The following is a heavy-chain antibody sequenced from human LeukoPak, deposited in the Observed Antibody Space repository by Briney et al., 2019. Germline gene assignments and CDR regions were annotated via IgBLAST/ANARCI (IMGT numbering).Heavy chain of an antibody. CDR3: ARGPVPHYYDSSGYHYRGVGYFDY. Sequence: SETLSLTCAVSGYSISSGYYWGWIRQPPGKGLEWIGSIYHSGSTYYNPSLKSRVTISVDTSKNQFSLKLSSVTAADTAVYYCARGPVPHYYDSSGYHYRGVGYFDYWGQGTLVTVSS. CDR2: IYHSGST. CDR1: GYSISSGYY. V-gene: IGHV4-38-2*01. D-gene: IGHD3-22*01. J-gene: IGHJ4*02.